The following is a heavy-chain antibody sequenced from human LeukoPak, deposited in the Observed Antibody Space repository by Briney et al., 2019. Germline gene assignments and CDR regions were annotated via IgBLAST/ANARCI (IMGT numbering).Heavy chain of an antibody. CDR1: GFTFNSYE. CDR2: ISSSGGTI. V-gene: IGHV3-48*03. J-gene: IGHJ4*02. CDR3: ARDTNWGLDY. D-gene: IGHD7-27*01. Sequence: LSGGTLRLSCAASGFTFNSYEMNWLRQAPGKGLEWVSHISSSGGTIYYADSVKGRFTISRDNAKNSLYLQMNSLRAEDTAVYYCARDTNWGLDYWDQGTLVTVSS.